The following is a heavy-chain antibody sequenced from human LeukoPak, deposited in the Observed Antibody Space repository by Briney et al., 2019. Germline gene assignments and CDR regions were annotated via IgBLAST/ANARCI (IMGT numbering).Heavy chain of an antibody. CDR2: IGPTSSSI. CDR1: GFTFSSYS. Sequence: GGSLRLSCAASGFTFSSYSMNWVRQAPGKGLEWVSSIGPTSSSIYYADSVRGRFTISRDNAKNSLYLQMNSLRAEDTAVYYCARSVDIVATTPDYWGQGTLVTVSS. D-gene: IGHD5-12*01. J-gene: IGHJ4*02. V-gene: IGHV3-21*01. CDR3: ARSVDIVATTPDY.